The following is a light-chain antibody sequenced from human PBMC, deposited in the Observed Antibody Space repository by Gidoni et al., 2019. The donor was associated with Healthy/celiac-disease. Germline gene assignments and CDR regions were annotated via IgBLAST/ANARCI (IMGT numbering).Light chain of an antibody. CDR3: QSYDSSLSAYVV. V-gene: IGLV1-40*01. Sequence: QSVLTQPPSVSGAPGQRAPISCTGSSSNIGAGYDVHWYQQLPGTAPKLLIYGNSNRPSGVPDRFSGSKSGTSASLAITGLQAEDEADYYCQSYDSSLSAYVVFGGGTKLTVL. CDR2: GNS. CDR1: SSNIGAGYD. J-gene: IGLJ2*01.